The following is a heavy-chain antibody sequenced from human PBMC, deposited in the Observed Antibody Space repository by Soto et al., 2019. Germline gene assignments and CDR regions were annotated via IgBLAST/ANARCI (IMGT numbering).Heavy chain of an antibody. V-gene: IGHV1-3*05. D-gene: IGHD3-22*01. J-gene: IGHJ6*02. CDR3: AGSYDMGRYFYAMDG. CDR2: INAGNGNT. Sequence: QVQLVQSGAEEKKPGASVKVSCKASGYTFTSYAMHWVRQAPGQRLEWMGWINAGNGNTKYSQKFQGRVTITRDTSASTAYIELSSLRSEDTAVYYCAGSYDMGRYFYAMDGWVQGTTVTVS. CDR1: GYTFTSYA.